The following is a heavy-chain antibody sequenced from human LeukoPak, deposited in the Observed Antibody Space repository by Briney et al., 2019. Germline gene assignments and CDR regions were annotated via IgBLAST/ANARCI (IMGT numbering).Heavy chain of an antibody. D-gene: IGHD1-26*01. J-gene: IGHJ3*02. V-gene: IGHV4-39*01. CDR3: ATPYSGGYQGLDI. CDR1: GGSISSNKYY. Sequence: SETLYLTCTVSGGSISSNKYYWGWIRQPPGKGLEWIGSIYYSGSTYYNPTLKSRVTIFVDTSKNQFSLKLSSVTAADTAVYYCATPYSGGYQGLDIWGQGTMVTVSS. CDR2: IYYSGST.